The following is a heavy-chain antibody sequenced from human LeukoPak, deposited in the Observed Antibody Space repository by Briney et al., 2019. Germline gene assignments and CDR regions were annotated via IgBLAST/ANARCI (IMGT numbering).Heavy chain of an antibody. V-gene: IGHV1-18*01. Sequence: GASVKVSCKGSGYTFTNYGISWVRQAPGQGLEWMGWISAYNGNTDYAQKLQGRVTMTTDTSTSTAYMELRSLRSDDTAVYYCARGRRRDYYDRSGPLPLLLWGQGTLVTVSS. D-gene: IGHD3-22*01. CDR3: ARGRRRDYYDRSGPLPLLL. CDR1: GYTFTNYG. J-gene: IGHJ4*02. CDR2: ISAYNGNT.